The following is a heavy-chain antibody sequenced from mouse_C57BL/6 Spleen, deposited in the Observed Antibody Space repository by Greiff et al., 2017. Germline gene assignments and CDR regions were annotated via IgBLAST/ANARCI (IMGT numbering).Heavy chain of an antibody. V-gene: IGHV1-63*01. J-gene: IGHJ2*01. Sequence: VQLQQSGAELVRPGTSVKMSCKASGYTFTNYWIGWAKQRPGHGLEWIGDIYPGGGYTNYNEKFKGKATLTADKSSSTAYMQFSSLTSEDSAIYYCARSITTVAYYFDDWGQGTTLTVSS. CDR1: GYTFTNYW. CDR3: ARSITTVAYYFDD. CDR2: IYPGGGYT. D-gene: IGHD1-1*01.